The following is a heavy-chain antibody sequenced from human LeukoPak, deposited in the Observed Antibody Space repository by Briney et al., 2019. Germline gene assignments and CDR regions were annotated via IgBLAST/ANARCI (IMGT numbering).Heavy chain of an antibody. CDR3: AKGSVGRFDY. CDR2: IKEDGSEK. D-gene: IGHD1-26*01. Sequence: PGGSLRLSCAASGFTLGSYWMSWVRQAPGKGLEWVANIKEDGSEKYYVDSVEGRFTISRDNAKKSLYLQMNSLRAENTAVYYCAKGSVGRFDYWGQGTLVTVSS. J-gene: IGHJ4*02. CDR1: GFTLGSYW. V-gene: IGHV3-7*03.